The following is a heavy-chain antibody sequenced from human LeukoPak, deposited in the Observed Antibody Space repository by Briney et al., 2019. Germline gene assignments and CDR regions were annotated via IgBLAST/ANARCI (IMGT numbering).Heavy chain of an antibody. V-gene: IGHV3-48*04. J-gene: IGHJ3*02. CDR3: ASGYDWLESYDAFDI. D-gene: IGHD3-9*01. CDR1: GFTFSSYS. Sequence: GGSLRLSCAASGFTFSSYSMNWVRQAPGKGLEWVSYISSSSSTIYYADSVKGRFTISRDNAKNSMYMQMSSLRAEDTAVYYCASGYDWLESYDAFDIWGQGTMVTVSS. CDR2: ISSSSSTI.